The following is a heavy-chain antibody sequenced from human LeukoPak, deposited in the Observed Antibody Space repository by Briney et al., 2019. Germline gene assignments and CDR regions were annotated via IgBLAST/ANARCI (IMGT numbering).Heavy chain of an antibody. CDR3: ARVRGKVDP. CDR2: ISSSGNTI. Sequence: GGSLRLSCAASGFTFSDYYMTWIRQAPGKGLEWISYISSSGNTISDADSVKGRFTISRDNAKNSLSLQMNSLRVEDTAVYYCARVRGKVDPWGQGTLVTVSS. J-gene: IGHJ5*02. V-gene: IGHV3-11*01. CDR1: GFTFSDYY.